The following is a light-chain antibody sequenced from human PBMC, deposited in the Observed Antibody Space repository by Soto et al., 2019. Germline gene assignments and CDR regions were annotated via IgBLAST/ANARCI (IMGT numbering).Light chain of an antibody. CDR3: CSYTTSGTFV. J-gene: IGLJ1*01. Sequence: QSALTQPASVSGSPGQSITISCTGTSSDIGGYNYVSWYQQHPGKAPKLMIYAVTDRPSGISYRFSGSKSANTASLTISGLQAEDEADYYCCSYTTSGTFVFGTGTKVTV. CDR2: AVT. CDR1: SSDIGGYNY. V-gene: IGLV2-14*01.